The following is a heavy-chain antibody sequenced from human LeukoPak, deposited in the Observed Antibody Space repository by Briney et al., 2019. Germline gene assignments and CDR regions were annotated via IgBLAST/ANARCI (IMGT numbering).Heavy chain of an antibody. D-gene: IGHD3-22*01. CDR3: ARVDGVHYYDSSGYSPWTYYYYYYMDV. Sequence: PSGTLSLTCAVSGGSISSSNWWSWVRQPPGKGLEWIGEIYHSGSTNYNPSLKSRVTISVDTSKNQFSLKLSSVTAADTAVYYCARVDGVHYYDSSGYSPWTYYYYYYMDVWGKGTTVTVSS. CDR1: GGSISSSNW. J-gene: IGHJ6*03. V-gene: IGHV4-4*02. CDR2: IYHSGST.